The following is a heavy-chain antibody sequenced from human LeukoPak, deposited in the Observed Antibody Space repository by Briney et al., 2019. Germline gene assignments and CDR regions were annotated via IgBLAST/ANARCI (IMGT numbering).Heavy chain of an antibody. V-gene: IGHV3-7*01. CDR1: GFTFSSYW. D-gene: IGHD3-22*01. CDR2: IKQDGSEK. J-gene: IGHJ4*02. Sequence: GGSLRLSCAASGFTFSSYWMSWVRQAPGKGLEWVANIKQDGSEKYYVDSMKGRFTISRDNAKNSLYLQMNSLRAEDTAVYYCARVAHTPMIVVAQEIDYWGQGTLVTVSS. CDR3: ARVAHTPMIVVAQEIDY.